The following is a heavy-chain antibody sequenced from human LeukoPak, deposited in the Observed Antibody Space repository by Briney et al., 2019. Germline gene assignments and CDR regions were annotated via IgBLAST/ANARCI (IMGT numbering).Heavy chain of an antibody. V-gene: IGHV4-39*01. D-gene: IGHD6-13*01. CDR1: GGSIGTTSYY. CDR2: IYYSGNT. CDR3: ASLRNPGYSSSWTPFDY. Sequence: SETLSLTCTVSGGSIGTTSYYWGWIRQPPGKGLEWIGNIYYSGNTYYNPSLKDRVTISVGTSNNQFSLRLSSVTAADTAVYYCASLRNPGYSSSWTPFDYWGQGTLVTISS. J-gene: IGHJ4*02.